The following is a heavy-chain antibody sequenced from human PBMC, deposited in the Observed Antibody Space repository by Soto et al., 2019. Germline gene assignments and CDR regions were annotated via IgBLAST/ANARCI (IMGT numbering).Heavy chain of an antibody. CDR3: ARAGADYYYGMDV. CDR2: IRAYNGDT. Sequence: ASVKVSCKTSGYTFTAYDIYWVRQAPGQGLEWMGWIRAYNGDTNYAQKFQTRVTMTTDKSTDTAYMDLRSLTSDDSAIYYCARAGADYYYGMDVWGQGTTVTVSS. CDR1: GYTFTAYD. J-gene: IGHJ6*02. D-gene: IGHD1-26*01. V-gene: IGHV1-18*01.